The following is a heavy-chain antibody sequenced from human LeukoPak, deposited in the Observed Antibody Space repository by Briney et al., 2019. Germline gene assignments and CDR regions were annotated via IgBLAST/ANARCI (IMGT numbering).Heavy chain of an antibody. V-gene: IGHV3-43*01. Sequence: GGSLRLSCTTSGLSFDDFTTHWVRQPPGKGLEWVSLISWDGGTRYYADSVKGRFTISRDNVKNSLYLQMNSLRAEDTPLYYCARAPGVRYYYYMDVWGKGTTVTVSS. CDR2: ISWDGGTR. CDR3: ARAPGVRYYYYMDV. J-gene: IGHJ6*03. D-gene: IGHD2-8*01. CDR1: GLSFDDFT.